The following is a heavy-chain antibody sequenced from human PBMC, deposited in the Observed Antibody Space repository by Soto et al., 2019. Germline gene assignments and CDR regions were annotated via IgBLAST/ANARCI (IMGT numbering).Heavy chain of an antibody. V-gene: IGHV3-23*01. D-gene: IGHD6-13*01. J-gene: IGHJ4*02. CDR2: ISGSGGST. CDR1: GFTFSSYA. CDR3: AISRIAAAGPFDY. Sequence: EVQLLESGGGLVQPGGSLRLSCAASGFTFSSYAMSWVRQAPGKGLEWVSAISGSGGSTYYADCVKGRFTISRDNSKHTLYLQMHSLRAEDTAVYYCAISRIAAAGPFDYWGQGTLVTVSS.